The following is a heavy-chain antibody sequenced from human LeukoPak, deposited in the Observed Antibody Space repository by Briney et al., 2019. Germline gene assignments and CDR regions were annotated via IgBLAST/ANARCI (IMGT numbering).Heavy chain of an antibody. D-gene: IGHD3-22*01. Sequence: SVKVSCKASGGTFSIYAISWVREAPGQGLEWVGGIIPIFGRGNYAQKFQGRVTITTDESTSTAYMQLSSLRSEDTAVYYCARNYYDSSGYYLYYFDYWGQGTLVTVSS. CDR2: IIPIFGRG. V-gene: IGHV1-69*05. CDR3: ARNYYDSSGYYLYYFDY. CDR1: GGTFSIYA. J-gene: IGHJ4*02.